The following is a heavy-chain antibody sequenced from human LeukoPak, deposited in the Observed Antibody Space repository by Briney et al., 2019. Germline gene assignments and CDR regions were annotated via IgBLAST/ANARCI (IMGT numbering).Heavy chain of an antibody. V-gene: IGHV4-38-2*01. J-gene: IGHJ4*02. D-gene: IGHD4-17*01. CDR1: GYSISSGYY. Sequence: PSETLSLTCAVSGYSISSGYYWGWIRQPPGKGLEWIGSIYHSGSTHYNPSLKSRVTISVDTSKNQFSLMLRSVTAADTAVYYCARNRSVTTTPGFDHWGQGTLVTVSS. CDR2: IYHSGST. CDR3: ARNRSVTTTPGFDH.